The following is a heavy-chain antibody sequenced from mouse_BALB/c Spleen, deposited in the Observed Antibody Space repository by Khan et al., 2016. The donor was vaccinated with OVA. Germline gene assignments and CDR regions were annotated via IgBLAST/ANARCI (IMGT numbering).Heavy chain of an antibody. J-gene: IGHJ4*01. D-gene: IGHD2-1*01. V-gene: IGHV2-6-7*01. CDR1: GFSLTGYG. Sequence: QVQLKESGPGLVAPSQSLSITCTVSGFSLTGYGVTWVRQPPGKGLEWLGMIWGDGTTDYKSALKSRLSINKDNSKRQVFIKMHSLQTDDTARYYCAKDYYGNYREAMDYWGQGTSVTVAA. CDR2: IWGDGTT. CDR3: AKDYYGNYREAMDY.